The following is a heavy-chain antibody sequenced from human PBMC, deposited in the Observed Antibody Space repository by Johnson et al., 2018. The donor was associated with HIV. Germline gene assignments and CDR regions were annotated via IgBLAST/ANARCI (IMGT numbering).Heavy chain of an antibody. CDR3: AKVRGWSDDTFDI. CDR1: GFTVSSNY. D-gene: IGHD5-12*01. Sequence: QVQLVESGGGLIQPGGSLRLSCAASGFTVSSNYMSWVRQAPGKGLEWVAVISYDGSNKYYADSVKGRFTISSDNAKNSLYRQMNSLRAEDTAVYYCAKVRGWSDDTFDIWGQGTMVTVSS. J-gene: IGHJ3*02. V-gene: IGHV3-30*18. CDR2: ISYDGSNK.